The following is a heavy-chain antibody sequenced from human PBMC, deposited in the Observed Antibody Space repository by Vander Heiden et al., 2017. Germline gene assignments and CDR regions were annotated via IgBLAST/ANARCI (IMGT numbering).Heavy chain of an antibody. CDR2: IKSKTDGGTT. CDR1: GFTFTNAW. V-gene: IGHV3-15*07. D-gene: IGHD3-22*01. Sequence: EVQLVESGGGLVKPGGSLRLSCAASGFTFTNAWMNWVRQAPGKGLEWVGRIKSKTDGGTTDYAAPVKGRSTISRDDSRNTLYLQMKSMKTEDTAMYYCTTDGRYYDSRPFDYWGQGTMVTVSS. CDR3: TTDGRYYDSRPFDY. J-gene: IGHJ4*02.